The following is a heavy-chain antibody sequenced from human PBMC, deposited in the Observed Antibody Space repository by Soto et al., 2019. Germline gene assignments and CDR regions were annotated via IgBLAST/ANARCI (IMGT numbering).Heavy chain of an antibody. CDR1: GLAFGSRA. J-gene: IGHJ4*02. D-gene: IGHD3-10*01. V-gene: IGHV3-23*01. CDR2: ITDNGGDA. Sequence: GGSLRLSXVASGLAFGSRAMSWVRQAPGEGLQWVATITDNGGDAKYADSVRGRFVISRDNSKKTLYLQMASLTAEDSAMYFCARGSTESYPGSRIFDFWGRGTLVTVSS. CDR3: ARGSTESYPGSRIFDF.